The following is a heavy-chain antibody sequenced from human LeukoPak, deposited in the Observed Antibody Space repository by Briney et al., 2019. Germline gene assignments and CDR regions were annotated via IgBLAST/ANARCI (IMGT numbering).Heavy chain of an antibody. V-gene: IGHV1-2*02. Sequence: AASVQVSCKASGYTFTGYYIHWVRQAPGQGLEWMGGLNPDTGSTNYAQKFQARVIMTRDTSINTAYMELRRLRYDDTAMYFCARESFSGSGGLNWFATWGQGTLVTVSA. J-gene: IGHJ5*02. CDR2: LNPDTGST. CDR3: ARESFSGSGGLNWFAT. D-gene: IGHD3-10*01. CDR1: GYTFTGYY.